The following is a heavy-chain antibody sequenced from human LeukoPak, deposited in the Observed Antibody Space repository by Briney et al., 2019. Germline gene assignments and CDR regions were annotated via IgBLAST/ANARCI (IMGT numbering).Heavy chain of an antibody. Sequence: PSETLSLTCTVSGGSISSYYWSWIRQPPGKGLEWIGYIYYSGSTNYNPSLKSRVTISVDTSKNQFSLKLSSATAADTAVYYCARVVAYSSSHPYFDYWGQGTLVTVSS. V-gene: IGHV4-59*01. J-gene: IGHJ4*02. CDR2: IYYSGST. CDR1: GGSISSYY. CDR3: ARVVAYSSSHPYFDY. D-gene: IGHD6-6*01.